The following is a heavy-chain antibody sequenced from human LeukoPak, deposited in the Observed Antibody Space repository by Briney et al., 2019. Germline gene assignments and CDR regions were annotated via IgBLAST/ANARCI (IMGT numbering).Heavy chain of an antibody. CDR3: ARWVVAADYYYYMDV. Sequence: SETLSLTCAVYGGSFSDYYWTWIRQPPGKGLEWIGEINHSGSTNYNPSLKSRVTISVDTSKNQFSLKLSSVTAADTAVYYCARWVVAADYYYYMDVWGKGTMVTVSS. CDR1: GGSFSDYY. V-gene: IGHV4-34*01. CDR2: INHSGST. D-gene: IGHD2-15*01. J-gene: IGHJ6*03.